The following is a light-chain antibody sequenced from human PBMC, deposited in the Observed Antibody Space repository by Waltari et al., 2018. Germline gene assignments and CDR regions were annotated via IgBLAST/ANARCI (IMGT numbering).Light chain of an antibody. CDR1: SDFNVGDFI. CDR3: MFWPSNVWV. Sequence: QPVLTQPPSSSASPGESARLTCTLPSDFNVGDFIIYWYQQRPGSPPRFLLYYNSDSEKAQVSGVPILFSGAKDAAANAGILLISGLQSEDEADYYCMFWPSNVWVCGGGTKLTVL. J-gene: IGLJ3*02. V-gene: IGLV5-37*01. CDR2: YNSDSEK.